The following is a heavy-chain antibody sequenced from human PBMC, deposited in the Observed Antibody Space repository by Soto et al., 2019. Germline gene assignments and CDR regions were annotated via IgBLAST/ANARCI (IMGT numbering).Heavy chain of an antibody. Sequence: SGPTLVNPTQALTLTCTFSGFSPTISGVGVGWSRQPPGKALEWLALVYWDDDKRYNPSLESRLTINRDTSKNQVVLTMTNMDPVDSGTYFCAHTTXAAIVRGNIISLGWMDSWGQGALVTVSS. CDR2: VYWDDDK. V-gene: IGHV2-5*02. CDR1: GFSPTISGVG. CDR3: AHTTXAAIVRGNIISLGWMDS. J-gene: IGHJ4*02. D-gene: IGHD3-10*01.